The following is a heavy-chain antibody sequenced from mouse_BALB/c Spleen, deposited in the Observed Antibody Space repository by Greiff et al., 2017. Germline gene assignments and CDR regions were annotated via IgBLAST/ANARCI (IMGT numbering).Heavy chain of an antibody. D-gene: IGHD2-1*01. CDR2: ISSGGSYT. J-gene: IGHJ4*01. CDR3: ARAYYGNLYYAMDY. Sequence: EVKLVESGGGLVKPGGSLKLSCAASGFTFSSYAMSWVRQSPEKRLEWVAEISSGGSYTYYPDTVTGRFTISRDNAKNTLYLEMSSLRSEDTAMYYCARAYYGNLYYAMDYWGQGTSVTVSS. V-gene: IGHV5-9-4*01. CDR1: GFTFSSYA.